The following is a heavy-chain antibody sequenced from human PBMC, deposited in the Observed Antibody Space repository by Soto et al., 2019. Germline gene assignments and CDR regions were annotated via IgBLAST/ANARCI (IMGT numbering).Heavy chain of an antibody. CDR2: ISGSGGST. CDR1: GFTFSSYA. D-gene: IGHD2-15*01. V-gene: IGHV3-23*01. CDR3: AKGFGYCSGGSCYYLYFDY. J-gene: IGHJ4*02. Sequence: PGGALRLSCAASGFTFSSYAMSWVRQAPGKGLEWVSAISGSGGSTYYADSVKGRFTISRDNSKNTLYLQMNSLRAEDTAVYYCAKGFGYCSGGSCYYLYFDYWGQGTLVTVSS.